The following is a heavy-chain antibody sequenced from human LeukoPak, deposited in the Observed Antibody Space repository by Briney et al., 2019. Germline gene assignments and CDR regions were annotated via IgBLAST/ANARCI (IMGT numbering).Heavy chain of an antibody. J-gene: IGHJ6*02. Sequence: ASVKVSCKASGYTFTGYYMHWVRQAPGQGLEWMGRINPNSGGTNYAQKFQGRVTITADESTSTAYMELSSLRSEDTAVYYCAREISDFWSGHNYYYGMDVWGQGTTVTVSS. D-gene: IGHD3-3*01. V-gene: IGHV1-2*06. CDR3: AREISDFWSGHNYYYGMDV. CDR2: INPNSGGT. CDR1: GYTFTGYY.